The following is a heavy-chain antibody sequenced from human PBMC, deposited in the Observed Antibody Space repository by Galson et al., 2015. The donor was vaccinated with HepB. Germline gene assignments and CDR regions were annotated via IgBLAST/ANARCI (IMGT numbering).Heavy chain of an antibody. J-gene: IGHJ4*02. Sequence: SLRLSCAASGFTFSTSWMHWVRQAPGKGLVWVSRISSDGSSSIYADSAKGRFTISRDNAKSTLYLQMNSLRADDTAVYYCARDQGGRGPTTVDYWGQGTLVTVSS. V-gene: IGHV3-74*01. CDR1: GFTFSTSW. CDR2: ISSDGSSS. D-gene: IGHD1/OR15-1a*01. CDR3: ARDQGGRGPTTVDY.